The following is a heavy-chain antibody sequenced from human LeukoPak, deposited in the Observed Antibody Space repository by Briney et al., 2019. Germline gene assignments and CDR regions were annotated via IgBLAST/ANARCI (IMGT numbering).Heavy chain of an antibody. CDR3: ARELEVSGFDP. J-gene: IGHJ5*02. CDR1: GFTFSSYE. V-gene: IGHV3-48*03. CDR2: ISRSGSTM. D-gene: IGHD6-19*01. Sequence: PGGSLRLSCAASGFTFSSYEMNWVRQAPGQGLEWVPYISRSGSTMDYADSVKGRFTISRDNAKNSLYLQMNSLRAEDTAVYYCARELEVSGFDPWGQGTLVTVSS.